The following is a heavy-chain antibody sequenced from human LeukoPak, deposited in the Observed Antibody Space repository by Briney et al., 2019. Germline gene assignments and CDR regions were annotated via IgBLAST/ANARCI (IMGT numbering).Heavy chain of an antibody. CDR1: GGTFSSYA. Sequence: GVSVKVSCKASGGTFSSYAISWVRQAPGQGLEWMGGIIPIFGTANYAQKFQGRVTITADESTSTAYMELSSLRSEDTAVYYCARDIRGVTTVTNYFDYWGQGTLVTVSS. J-gene: IGHJ4*02. D-gene: IGHD4-17*01. V-gene: IGHV1-69*01. CDR3: ARDIRGVTTVTNYFDY. CDR2: IIPIFGTA.